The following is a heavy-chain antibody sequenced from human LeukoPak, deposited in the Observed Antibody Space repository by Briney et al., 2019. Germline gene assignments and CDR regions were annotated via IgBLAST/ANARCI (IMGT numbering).Heavy chain of an antibody. CDR1: GGSFSGYY. CDR2: INHSGST. V-gene: IGHV4-34*01. J-gene: IGHJ5*02. CDR3: ARHSDTAMVEGDWFDP. D-gene: IGHD5-18*01. Sequence: SETLSLTCAVYGGSFSGYYWSWIRQPPGKGLEWIGEINHSGSTNYNPSLKSRVTISVDTSKNQFSLKLSSVTAADTAVYYCARHSDTAMVEGDWFDPWGQGTLVTVSS.